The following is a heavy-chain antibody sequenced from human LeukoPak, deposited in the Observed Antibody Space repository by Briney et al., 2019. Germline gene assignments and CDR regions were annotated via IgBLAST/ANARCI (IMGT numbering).Heavy chain of an antibody. CDR2: IIHSGST. D-gene: IGHD5-12*01. CDR3: ARGLRGYVTWDY. V-gene: IGHV4-34*01. Sequence: SETLSLTCAVYGGSFSGYYWSWIRQPPGKGLEWIGEIIHSGSTNYNPSLKSRVTISVDTSKNQFSLRLSSVTAADTAVYYCARGLRGYVTWDYWGQGTLVTVSS. CDR1: GGSFSGYY. J-gene: IGHJ4*02.